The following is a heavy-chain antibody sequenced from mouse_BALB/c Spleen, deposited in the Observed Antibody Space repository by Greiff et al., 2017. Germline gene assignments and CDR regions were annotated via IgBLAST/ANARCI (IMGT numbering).Heavy chain of an antibody. J-gene: IGHJ1*01. D-gene: IGHD4-1*01. CDR2: IDPANGNT. V-gene: IGHV14-3*02. CDR3: ARWDYWYFDV. CDR1: GFNIKDTY. Sequence: VQLKESGAELVKPGASVKLSCTASGFNIKDTYMHWVKQRPEQGLEWIGRIDPANGNTKYDPKFQGKATITADTSSNTAYLQLSSLTSEDTAVYYCARWDYWYFDVWGAGTTVTVSS.